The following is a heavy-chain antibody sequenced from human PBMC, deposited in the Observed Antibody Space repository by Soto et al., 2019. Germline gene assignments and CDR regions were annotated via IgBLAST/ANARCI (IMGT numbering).Heavy chain of an antibody. CDR1: GGTFSSYA. Sequence: ASVKVSCKASGGTFSSYAISWVRQAPGQGLEWMGGIIPILGTANYAQKYQGRVRITADESTRTAYKELSSLRSEDTAVYYWARDRREMATIDWYFDLWGRGTLVTVSS. CDR2: IIPILGTA. J-gene: IGHJ2*01. D-gene: IGHD5-12*01. CDR3: ARDRREMATIDWYFDL. V-gene: IGHV1-69*13.